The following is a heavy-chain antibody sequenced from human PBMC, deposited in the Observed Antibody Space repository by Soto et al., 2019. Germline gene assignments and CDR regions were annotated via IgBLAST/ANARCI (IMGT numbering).Heavy chain of an antibody. CDR2: LSAYNGNT. CDR3: ARWDYGVYARFDY. CDR1: GYTFTSCG. Sequence: ASVKVSCKASGYTFTSCGVRWVRQAPGQGLEWMGWLSAYNGNTNYAQKLQGRVTMTTDTSTSTAYMELSSLRSEDTAVYYCARWDYGVYARFDYWGQGTLVTVSS. J-gene: IGHJ4*02. V-gene: IGHV1-18*01. D-gene: IGHD4-17*01.